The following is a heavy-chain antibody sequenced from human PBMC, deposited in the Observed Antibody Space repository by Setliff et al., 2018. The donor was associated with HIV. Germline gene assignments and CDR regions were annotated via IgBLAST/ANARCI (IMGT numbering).Heavy chain of an antibody. CDR3: ARVKGVSTMVRGGTYHYYYMDV. Sequence: PLETLSLTCAVYGGLFSGYHWSWIRQPPGKGLEWIGEINHSGSTNYNPSLKSRVTISVDTSKNQFSLKLSSVTAADTAVYYCARVKGVSTMVRGGTYHYYYMDVWGKGTKVTVSS. D-gene: IGHD3-10*01. J-gene: IGHJ6*03. CDR2: INHSGST. V-gene: IGHV4-34*01. CDR1: GGLFSGYH.